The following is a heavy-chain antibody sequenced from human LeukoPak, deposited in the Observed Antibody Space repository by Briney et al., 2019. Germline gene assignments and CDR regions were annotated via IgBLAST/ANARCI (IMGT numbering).Heavy chain of an antibody. J-gene: IGHJ4*02. CDR1: GGSISSGNDY. V-gene: IGHV4-39*07. CDR3: VRDRGSSLWFYY. Sequence: PSETLSLTCTVPGGSISSGNDYRGWIRQPPGKGLEWIGTIDHSGTTNYNPSLKSRVTISADTSKDQLSLTLTSVTAVDTAIYYCVRDRGSSLWFYYWGQGTLVIVSS. D-gene: IGHD6-6*01. CDR2: IDHSGTT.